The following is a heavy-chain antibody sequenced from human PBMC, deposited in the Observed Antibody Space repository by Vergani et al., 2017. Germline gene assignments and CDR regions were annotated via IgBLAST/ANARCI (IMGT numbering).Heavy chain of an antibody. D-gene: IGHD5-12*01. CDR3: AKDYNIMGALHY. V-gene: IGHV3-33*06. CDR2: IWYDGSNK. J-gene: IGHJ4*02. CDR1: GFTFSSYG. Sequence: QVQLVESGGGVVQPGRSLRLSCAASGFTFSSYGMHWVRQAPGKGLEWVAVIWYDGSNKYYADSVKGRFTISRDNSKNTLYLQMNSLRAEDTAVYYCAKDYNIMGALHYWGQGTLVAVSS.